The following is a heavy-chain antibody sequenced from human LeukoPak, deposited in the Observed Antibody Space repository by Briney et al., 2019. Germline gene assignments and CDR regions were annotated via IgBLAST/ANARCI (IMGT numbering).Heavy chain of an antibody. J-gene: IGHJ4*02. CDR2: IYYSGST. D-gene: IGHD3-16*01. CDR3: ARHPSYRGGFDY. CDR1: GGSISSYY. Sequence: TSETLSLTCTVSGGSISSYYWSWIRQPPGKGLEWIGYIYYSGSTNYNPSLKSRVTISVDTSKNQFSLKLSSVTAADTAVYYCARHPSYRGGFDYWGQGTLVTVSS. V-gene: IGHV4-59*01.